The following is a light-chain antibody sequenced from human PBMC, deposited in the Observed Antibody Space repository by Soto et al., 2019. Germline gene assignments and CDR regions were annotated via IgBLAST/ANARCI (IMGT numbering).Light chain of an antibody. Sequence: EIVMTQSPATLSVSPGERATLSCRASQSVSSNLAWYQQKPGQAPRLLIYDASTRATGIPARFSGSGSGTEFTLTIGSLQSEDFAVYYCQQYNKFPSLTFGGGTKVEIK. CDR3: QQYNKFPSLT. V-gene: IGKV3-15*01. J-gene: IGKJ4*01. CDR2: DAS. CDR1: QSVSSN.